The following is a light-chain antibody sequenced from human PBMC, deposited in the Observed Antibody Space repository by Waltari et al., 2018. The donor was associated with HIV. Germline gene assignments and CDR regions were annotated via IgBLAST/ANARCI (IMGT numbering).Light chain of an antibody. CDR2: EVS. CDR1: SSDVGGYNY. V-gene: IGLV2-8*01. J-gene: IGLJ3*02. CDR3: ASWDDSLGGRWV. Sequence: QSALTQPPSASGSPGQSVTISCTGSSSDVGGYNYVSWYQQHPGKAPKVLIYEVSKRPSGVSDRFSGSKSGNTASLTVSGLQADDEAHYHCASWDDSLGGRWVFGGGTKLTVL.